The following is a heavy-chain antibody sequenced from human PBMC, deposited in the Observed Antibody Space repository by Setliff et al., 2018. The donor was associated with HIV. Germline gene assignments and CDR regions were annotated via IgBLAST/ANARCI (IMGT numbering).Heavy chain of an antibody. CDR3: ARPRTYCSGGSCYLGPDY. Sequence: GGSLRLSCAASGFTFSTYGLNWVRQAPGKGLEWVAVISYDGSKKYYADSVKGRFTISRDNSKDTLYLQMNSLRAEDTAVYYCARPRTYCSGGSCYLGPDYWGQGTLVTVSS. D-gene: IGHD2-15*01. V-gene: IGHV3-30*03. CDR1: GFTFSTYG. J-gene: IGHJ4*02. CDR2: ISYDGSKK.